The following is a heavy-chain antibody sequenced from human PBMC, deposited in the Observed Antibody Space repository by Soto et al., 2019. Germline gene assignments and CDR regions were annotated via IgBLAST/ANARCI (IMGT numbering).Heavy chain of an antibody. CDR2: IRSKAYGGTT. D-gene: IGHD3-22*01. V-gene: IGHV3-49*03. J-gene: IGHJ4*02. Sequence: GGSLRLSCTASGFPFGDYAMSWLRPAPGKGLEWVGFIRSKAYGGTTEYADSVKGRFTISRDNSKNTLYLQMNSLRAEDTAVYYCAKHEVVVTTGFDYWGQGTLVTVSS. CDR1: GFPFGDYA. CDR3: AKHEVVVTTGFDY.